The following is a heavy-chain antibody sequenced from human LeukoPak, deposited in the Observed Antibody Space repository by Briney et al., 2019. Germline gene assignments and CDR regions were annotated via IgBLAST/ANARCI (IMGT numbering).Heavy chain of an antibody. V-gene: IGHV4-59*12. CDR1: GFTFDDYA. J-gene: IGHJ4*02. D-gene: IGHD3-10*01. Sequence: PGGSLRLSCAASGFTFDDYALSWVRQAPGKGLEWIGYIYYSGSTNYNPSLKSRVTISVDTSKNQFSLKLSSVTAADTAVYYCARAVLGITMVRGVIADWGQGTLVTVSS. CDR3: ARAVLGITMVRGVIAD. CDR2: IYYSGST.